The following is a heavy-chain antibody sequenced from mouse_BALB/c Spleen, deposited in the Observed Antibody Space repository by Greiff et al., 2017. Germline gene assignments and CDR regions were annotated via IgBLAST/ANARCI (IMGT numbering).Heavy chain of an antibody. J-gene: IGHJ2*01. D-gene: IGHD2-1*01. CDR2: IYPGNGDT. V-gene: IGHV1-12*01. Sequence: LQQPGAELVKPGASVKMSCKASGYTFTSYNMHWVKQTPGQGLEWIGAIYPGNGDTSYNQKFKGKATLTADKSSSTAYMQLSSLTSEDSAVYYCVYGNFVFDYWGQGTTLTVSS. CDR3: VYGNFVFDY. CDR1: GYTFTSYN.